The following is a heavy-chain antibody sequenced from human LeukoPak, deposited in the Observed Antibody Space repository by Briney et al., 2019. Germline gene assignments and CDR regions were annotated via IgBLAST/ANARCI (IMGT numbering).Heavy chain of an antibody. CDR1: GGSISSSSYY. V-gene: IGHV4-39*01. Sequence: SETLSLTCGVSGGSISSSSYYWGWIRQPPGKGLEWIGSIYYRGNTPYNPSLKSRVTMSLDTSKNQFSLNLNSVTAADTAVYFCVSQITRRSYWPAFDFWGQGTLVTVSS. CDR2: IYYRGNT. J-gene: IGHJ4*02. D-gene: IGHD1-26*01. CDR3: VSQITRRSYWPAFDF.